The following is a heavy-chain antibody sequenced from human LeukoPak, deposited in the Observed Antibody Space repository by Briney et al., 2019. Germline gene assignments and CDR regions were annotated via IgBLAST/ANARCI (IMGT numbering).Heavy chain of an antibody. CDR2: ISVSGGST. Sequence: GGSLRLSCAASGFTFSSYGMSWVRQAPGKGLEWVSAISVSGGSTYYADSVKGRFTISRDNSKNTLYLQMNSLRAEDTAVYYCAKSPRTYYYDSSGHYYSFDYWGQGTLVTVSS. D-gene: IGHD3-22*01. CDR3: AKSPRTYYYDSSGHYYSFDY. CDR1: GFTFSSYG. J-gene: IGHJ4*02. V-gene: IGHV3-23*01.